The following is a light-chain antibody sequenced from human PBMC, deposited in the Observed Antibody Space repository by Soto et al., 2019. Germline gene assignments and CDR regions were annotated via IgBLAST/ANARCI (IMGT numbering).Light chain of an antibody. V-gene: IGKV1D-13*01. CDR3: QQFNNYPRT. Sequence: GDRVTITCRASQGISSALAWYQQKPGKAPKLLIYDASSLESGVPSRFSGSGSGTDFTLTISSLQTEDFATYYCQQFNNYPRTFGQGTKVEIK. CDR2: DAS. CDR1: QGISSA. J-gene: IGKJ1*01.